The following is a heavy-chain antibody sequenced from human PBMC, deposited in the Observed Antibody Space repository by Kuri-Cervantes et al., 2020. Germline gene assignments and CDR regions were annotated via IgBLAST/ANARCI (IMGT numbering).Heavy chain of an antibody. D-gene: IGHD4-23*01. CDR2: IYYSGST. CDR3: ARRYGGNPDAFDI. V-gene: IGHV4-39*07. Sequence: SETLSLTCTVSGGSISSSSYYWGWIRQPPGKGLEWIGSIYYSGSTYYNPSLRSRVTISVDTSKNQFSLKLSSVTAADTAVYYCARRYGGNPDAFDIWGQGTMVTVSS. J-gene: IGHJ3*02. CDR1: GGSISSSSYY.